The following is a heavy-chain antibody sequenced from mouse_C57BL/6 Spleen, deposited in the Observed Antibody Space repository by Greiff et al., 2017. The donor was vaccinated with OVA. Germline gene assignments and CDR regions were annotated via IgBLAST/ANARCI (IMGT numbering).Heavy chain of an antibody. CDR2: ISYDGSN. CDR3: ARGVYYGSHFDY. Sequence: EVQLQESGPGLVKPSQSLSLTCSVTGYSITSGYYWNWIRQFPGNKLEWMGYISYDGSNNYNPSLKNRISITRDTSKNPFFLKLNSVTTEDTATYYCARGVYYGSHFDYWGQGTTLTVSS. V-gene: IGHV3-6*01. CDR1: GYSITSGYY. J-gene: IGHJ2*01. D-gene: IGHD1-1*01.